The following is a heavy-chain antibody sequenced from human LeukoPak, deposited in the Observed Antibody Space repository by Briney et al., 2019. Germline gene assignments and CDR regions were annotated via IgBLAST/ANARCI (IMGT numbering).Heavy chain of an antibody. CDR2: IYYSGST. V-gene: IGHV4-30-4*08. J-gene: IGHJ4*02. CDR3: ARVELWPYYDSSGYIDY. Sequence: SETLSLTCTVYGGSISSGDYYWSWIRQPPGKGLEWIGYIYYSGSTYYNPSLKSRVTISVDTSKNQFSLKLSSVTAADTAVYYCARVELWPYYDSSGYIDYWGQGTLVTVSS. CDR1: GGSISSGDYY. D-gene: IGHD3-22*01.